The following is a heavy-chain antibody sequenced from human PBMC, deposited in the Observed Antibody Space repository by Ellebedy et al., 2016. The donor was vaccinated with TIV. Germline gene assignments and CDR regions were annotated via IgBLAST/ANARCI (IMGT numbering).Heavy chain of an antibody. D-gene: IGHD1-1*01. CDR1: GFTFSSYW. CDR2: INSDGSST. Sequence: GESLKISXAASGFTFSSYWMHWVRQAPGKGLVWVSRINSDGSSTSYADSVKGRFTISRDNAKNTLYLQMNSLRAEDTAVYYCAREDYNWNDRNWFDPWGQGTLVTVSS. J-gene: IGHJ5*02. CDR3: AREDYNWNDRNWFDP. V-gene: IGHV3-74*01.